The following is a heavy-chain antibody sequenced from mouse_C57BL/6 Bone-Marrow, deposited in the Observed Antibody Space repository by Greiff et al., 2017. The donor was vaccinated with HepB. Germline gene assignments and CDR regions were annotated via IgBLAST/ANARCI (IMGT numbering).Heavy chain of an antibody. V-gene: IGHV1-4*01. CDR2: INPSSGYT. J-gene: IGHJ1*03. CDR1: GYTFTSYT. Sequence: QVQLQQSGAELARPGASVKMSCKASGYTFTSYTMHWVKQRPGQGLEWIGYINPSSGYTKYNQKFKDKATLTADKSSSTAYMQLNSLTSEGSAVYYCARPYYCGSSYGGYFDFWGTGTTVTVSS. D-gene: IGHD1-1*01. CDR3: ARPYYCGSSYGGYFDF.